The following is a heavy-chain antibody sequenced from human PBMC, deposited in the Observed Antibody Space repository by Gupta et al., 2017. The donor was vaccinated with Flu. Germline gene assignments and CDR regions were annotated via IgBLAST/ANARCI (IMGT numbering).Heavy chain of an antibody. V-gene: IGHV1-2*02. CDR3: ARAREPTWIAVAVSRYFDY. CDR2: INPNSGGT. Sequence: QVQLVQSGAEVKKPGASVKVSCKASGYTFTGYYMHWVRQAPGQGLEWMGWINPNSGGTNYAQKFQGRVTMTRDTSISTAYMELSRLRSDDTAVYYCARAREPTWIAVAVSRYFDYWGQGTLVTVSS. CDR1: GYTFTGYY. J-gene: IGHJ4*02. D-gene: IGHD6-19*01.